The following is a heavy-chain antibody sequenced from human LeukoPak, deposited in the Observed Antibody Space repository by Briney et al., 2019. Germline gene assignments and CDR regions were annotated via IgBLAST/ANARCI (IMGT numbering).Heavy chain of an antibody. V-gene: IGHV1-18*01. Sequence: ASVKVSCKASGYTLTSYGISWVRQAPGQGLEWMGWISAYNGNTNYAQKLQGRVTMTTDTSTSTAYMELRSLRSDDTAVYYCARVKIAGDPPKYYYYYYMDVWSKGTTVTVSS. CDR2: ISAYNGNT. CDR3: ARVKIAGDPPKYYYYYYMDV. CDR1: GYTLTSYG. D-gene: IGHD3-16*01. J-gene: IGHJ6*03.